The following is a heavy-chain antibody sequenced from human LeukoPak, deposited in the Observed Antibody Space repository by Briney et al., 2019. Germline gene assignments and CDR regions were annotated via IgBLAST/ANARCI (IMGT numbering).Heavy chain of an antibody. CDR3: ARGRLKMVRGNFDY. J-gene: IGHJ4*02. V-gene: IGHV3-23*01. D-gene: IGHD3-10*01. CDR2: ISGSGGST. CDR1: GFTFSSYA. Sequence: GGSLRLSCAASGFTFSSYAMSWVRQAPGKGLEWVSAISGSGGSTYYADSVKGRFTISRDNSKNTLCLQMNSLRAEDTAVYYCARGRLKMVRGNFDYWGQGTLVTVSS.